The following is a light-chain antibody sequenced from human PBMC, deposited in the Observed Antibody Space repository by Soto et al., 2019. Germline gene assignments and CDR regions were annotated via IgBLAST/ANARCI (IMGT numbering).Light chain of an antibody. V-gene: IGKV3-11*01. CDR1: QSVSSY. Sequence: EIVLTQSPATLSLSPGERATLSCRASQSVSSYLAWYQQKPGQAPRLLIYDASSRATGIPARFSGSGSGTDFTLTISSLEPEDFEVYYCQQSSNWPTFGGGTKVEIK. J-gene: IGKJ4*01. CDR2: DAS. CDR3: QQSSNWPT.